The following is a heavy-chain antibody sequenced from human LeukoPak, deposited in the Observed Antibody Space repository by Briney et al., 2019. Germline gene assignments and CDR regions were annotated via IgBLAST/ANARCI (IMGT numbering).Heavy chain of an antibody. D-gene: IGHD3-10*01. CDR3: AREGYYGSGIKSDAFDI. V-gene: IGHV3-30*04. Sequence: GGSLRLSCAASGFTFSSYAMHWVRQAPGKGPEWVAVISYDGSNKYYADSVKGRFTISRDNSKNTLYLQMNSLRAEDTAVSYCAREGYYGSGIKSDAFDIWGQGTMVTVSS. CDR2: ISYDGSNK. CDR1: GFTFSSYA. J-gene: IGHJ3*02.